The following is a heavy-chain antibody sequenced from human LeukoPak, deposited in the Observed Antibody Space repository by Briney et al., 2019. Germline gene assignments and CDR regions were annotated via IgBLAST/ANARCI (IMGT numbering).Heavy chain of an antibody. V-gene: IGHV1-2*02. CDR2: INPNSGGT. CDR3: AIGRAMIVVVPLDY. CDR1: GYTFTGYY. J-gene: IGHJ4*02. D-gene: IGHD3-22*01. Sequence: GASVKVSCKASGYTFTGYYMHWVRQAPGKGLEWMGWINPNSGGTNYAQKFQGRVTMTRDKSTSTAYMELSRLRSDDTAVYYCAIGRAMIVVVPLDYWGQGTLVTVSS.